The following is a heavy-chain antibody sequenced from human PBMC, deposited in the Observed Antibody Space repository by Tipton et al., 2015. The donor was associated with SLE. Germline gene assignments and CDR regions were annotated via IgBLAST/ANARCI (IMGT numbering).Heavy chain of an antibody. Sequence: SLRLSCAASGFTFSSYAMNWVRQAPGKGLEWVSYISSSGSTIYYADSVKGRFTISSDNAKNSLYLQMNSLRAEDTAVYYCARDYLSAMFDYWGQGTLVTVSS. CDR1: GFTFSSYA. V-gene: IGHV3-48*04. CDR3: ARDYLSAMFDY. CDR2: ISSSGSTI. D-gene: IGHD2-2*01. J-gene: IGHJ4*02.